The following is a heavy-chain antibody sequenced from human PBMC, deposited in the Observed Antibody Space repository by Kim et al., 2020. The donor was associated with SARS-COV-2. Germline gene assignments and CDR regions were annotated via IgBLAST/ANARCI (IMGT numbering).Heavy chain of an antibody. CDR2: IWYDGSNK. Sequence: GGSLRLSCAASGFSFSSYGMHWVRQAPGKGLEWVAVIWYDGSNKYYADFVKGRFTISRDNSKNTLYLQMNSLRAEDTAVYYCARDGSGSYPTYCFDYWG. J-gene: IGHJ4*01. V-gene: IGHV3-33*01. D-gene: IGHD3-10*01. CDR3: ARDGSGSYPTYCFDY. CDR1: GFSFSSYG.